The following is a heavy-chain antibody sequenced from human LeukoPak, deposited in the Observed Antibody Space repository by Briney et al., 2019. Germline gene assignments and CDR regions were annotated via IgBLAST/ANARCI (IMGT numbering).Heavy chain of an antibody. CDR3: ARVRSGLYFDY. D-gene: IGHD6-19*01. CDR2: ISSGSSTI. J-gene: IGHJ4*02. CDR1: GFTFSSYS. V-gene: IGHV3-48*02. Sequence: GGSLRLSCAAPGFTFSSYSMSWVRQAPGKGLEWVSYISSGSSTIYYADSVKGRFTVSRDNVKNSLYLQMSSLRDEDTAVYYCARVRSGLYFDYWGQGTLVTVSS.